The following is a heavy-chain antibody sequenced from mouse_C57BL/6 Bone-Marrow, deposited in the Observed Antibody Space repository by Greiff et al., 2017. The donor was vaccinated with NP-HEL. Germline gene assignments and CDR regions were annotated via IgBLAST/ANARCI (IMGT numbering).Heavy chain of an antibody. Sequence: VQLVESGAELARPGASVKLSCKASGYTFTSYGISWVKQRTGQGLEWIGEIYPRSGNTYYNEKFKGKATLTADKSSSTAYMELRSLTSEDSAVYFCARKGLLGVFAYWGQGTLVTVSA. D-gene: IGHD4-1*01. J-gene: IGHJ3*01. V-gene: IGHV1-81*01. CDR3: ARKGLLGVFAY. CDR2: IYPRSGNT. CDR1: GYTFTSYG.